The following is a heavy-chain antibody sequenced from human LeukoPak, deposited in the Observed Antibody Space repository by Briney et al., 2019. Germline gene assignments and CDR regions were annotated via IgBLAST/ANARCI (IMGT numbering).Heavy chain of an antibody. V-gene: IGHV3-48*03. J-gene: IGHJ4*02. Sequence: GESLRLSCAASGFPVNKYEMHWVRQAPGKGLEWVSYIDAGATSTNYADSVWGRFTLSRDNAQNSVHLQMNSLRDEDTAVYYCVRGRLLRSTKYFDYWGQGALVTVSS. D-gene: IGHD2-21*02. CDR3: VRGRLLRSTKYFDY. CDR2: IDAGATST. CDR1: GFPVNKYE.